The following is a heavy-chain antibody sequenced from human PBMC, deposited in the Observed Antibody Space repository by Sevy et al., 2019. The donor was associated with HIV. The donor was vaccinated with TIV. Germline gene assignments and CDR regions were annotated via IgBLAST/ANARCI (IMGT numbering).Heavy chain of an antibody. CDR3: ARLFYGSADY. CDR1: GFTFSSYW. Sequence: GGYLRLSCAASGFTFSSYWMSWVRQAPGKGLEWLGTINLDGSETFYVDSVKGRFTISRHNPRKSVYLQMTSLSAEDTAVYYCARLFYGSADYWGQGTLVTVSS. CDR2: INLDGSET. V-gene: IGHV3-7*01. D-gene: IGHD3-10*01. J-gene: IGHJ4*02.